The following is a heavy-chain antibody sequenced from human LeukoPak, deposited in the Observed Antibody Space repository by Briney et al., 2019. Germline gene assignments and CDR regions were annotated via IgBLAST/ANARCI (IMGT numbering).Heavy chain of an antibody. CDR3: ASLIWFGDLDI. D-gene: IGHD3-10*01. CDR1: GFTFSTSW. V-gene: IGHV3-7*03. CDR2: IKADGSEK. J-gene: IGHJ3*02. Sequence: AGSLRLSCVGSGFTFSTSWMNWVRQAPGKGLEWVANIKADGSEKYYVDSVNGRFTISRDNSKNTLYLQMNSLRAEDTAVYYCASLIWFGDLDIWGQGTMVTVSS.